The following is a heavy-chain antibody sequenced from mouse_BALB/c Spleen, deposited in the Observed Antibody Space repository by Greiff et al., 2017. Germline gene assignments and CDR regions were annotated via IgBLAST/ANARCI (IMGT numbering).Heavy chain of an antibody. D-gene: IGHD1-1*01. J-gene: IGHJ4*01. CDR3: ASYYYGSSYLYAMDY. Sequence: QVQLQQSGAELMKPGASVKISCKATGYTFSSYWIEWVKQRPGHGLEWIGEILPGSGSTNYNEKFKGKATFTADTSSNTAYMQLSSLTSEDSAVYYCASYYYGSSYLYAMDYWGQGTSVTVSS. CDR2: ILPGSGST. V-gene: IGHV1-9*01. CDR1: GYTFSSYW.